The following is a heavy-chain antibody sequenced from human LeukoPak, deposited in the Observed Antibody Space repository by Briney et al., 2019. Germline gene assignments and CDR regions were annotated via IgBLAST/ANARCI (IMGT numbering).Heavy chain of an antibody. CDR2: ISAYYGNT. V-gene: IGHV1-18*01. J-gene: IGHJ4*02. CDR1: GYTFTSYG. Sequence: ASVKVSCKASGYTFTSYGISWVRQAPGQGLEWMGWISAYYGNTNYAQKLQGRVTMTTDTSTSTAYMELRSLRSDDTAVYYCARGTPRRIFGVVIPLNYFDYWGQGTLVTVSS. D-gene: IGHD3-3*02. CDR3: ARGTPRRIFGVVIPLNYFDY.